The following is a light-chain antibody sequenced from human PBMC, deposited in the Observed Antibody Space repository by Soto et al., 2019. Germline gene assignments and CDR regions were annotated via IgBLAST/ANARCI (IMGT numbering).Light chain of an antibody. CDR1: QSVSTF. Sequence: EIVLTQSPATLSLSPGERAILSCRASQSVSTFLAWFQQTPGQPPRLLSYNASNRTTGIPARFSDSGAGTDFTLTISSLEPEDFAVYYCQQYGSSPSTFGQGTRLEIK. J-gene: IGKJ5*01. CDR2: NAS. V-gene: IGKV3-11*01. CDR3: QQYGSSPST.